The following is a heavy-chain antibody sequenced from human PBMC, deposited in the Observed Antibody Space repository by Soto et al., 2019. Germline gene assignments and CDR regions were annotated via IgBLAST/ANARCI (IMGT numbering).Heavy chain of an antibody. CDR3: LKDPHGESYDYYYGVDV. J-gene: IGHJ6*02. Sequence: PGGSLRLSCSASGFTFSGYGMHWVRQAPGKGLEYVSAISSNGISTYYADSVKGRFTISRDNSKNTLYLQMSSLRAEDTAIYYCLKDPHGESYDYYYGVDVWGQGTTVTVSS. CDR1: GFTFSGYG. CDR2: ISSNGIST. V-gene: IGHV3-64D*08. D-gene: IGHD4-17*01.